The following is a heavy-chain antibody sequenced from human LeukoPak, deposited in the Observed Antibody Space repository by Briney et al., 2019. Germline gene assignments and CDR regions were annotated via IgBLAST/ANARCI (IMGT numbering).Heavy chain of an antibody. D-gene: IGHD3-9*01. CDR3: AKSGQYYDILTGYRYYFDY. CDR1: GFTFTTYG. Sequence: GGSLRLSCAASGFTFTTYGMNWVRQAPGKGLEWVSAISGSGGSTYYADSVKGRFTISRDNSKNTLYLQMNSLRAEDTAVYYCAKSGQYYDILTGYRYYFDYWGQGTLVTVSS. J-gene: IGHJ4*02. V-gene: IGHV3-23*01. CDR2: ISGSGGST.